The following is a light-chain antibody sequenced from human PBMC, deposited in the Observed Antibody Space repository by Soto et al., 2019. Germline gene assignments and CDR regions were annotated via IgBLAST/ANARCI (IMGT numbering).Light chain of an antibody. V-gene: IGKV3-20*01. CDR1: QSVSNSY. CDR3: QQHGSIPLT. Sequence: IVLTQSPGTLSLSPGEGATLSCRASQSVSNSYLAWYQQKPGQAPRPLIYRVSNRATGIPDRFSGSGSGTDFTLTISRLEPEDFAVYYCQQHGSIPLTFGGGTRWISN. J-gene: IGKJ4*01. CDR2: RVS.